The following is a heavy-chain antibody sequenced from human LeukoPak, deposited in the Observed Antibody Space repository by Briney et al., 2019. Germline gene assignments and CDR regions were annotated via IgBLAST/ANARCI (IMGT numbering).Heavy chain of an antibody. CDR2: ISWNSGSI. CDR1: GFTFDDYA. CDR3: GRKLWFGEPCCYFDY. V-gene: IGHV3-9*01. D-gene: IGHD3-10*01. J-gene: IGHJ4*02. Sequence: GGSLRLSCAASGFTFDDYAMHWVRQAPGKVLEWVSGISWNSGSIGYADSVKGRFTISRDNAKNSLYLQMNSLRAEDTAVYYCGRKLWFGEPCCYFDYWGQGTLVTVSS.